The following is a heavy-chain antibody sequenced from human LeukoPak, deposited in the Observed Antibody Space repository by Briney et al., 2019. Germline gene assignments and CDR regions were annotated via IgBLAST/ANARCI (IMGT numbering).Heavy chain of an antibody. Sequence: GGSLRLSCAASGFTFSTYAMSWVRQAPGKGLEWVSGISGSGGSTYYADSVKGRVTISRDNSKNTLYLQMNSLRAEDTAMYYCAKVPYTSSWYYFHYWGQGTLVTVSS. CDR1: GFTFSTYA. CDR3: AKVPYTSSWYYFHY. J-gene: IGHJ4*02. CDR2: ISGSGGST. V-gene: IGHV3-23*01. D-gene: IGHD6-13*01.